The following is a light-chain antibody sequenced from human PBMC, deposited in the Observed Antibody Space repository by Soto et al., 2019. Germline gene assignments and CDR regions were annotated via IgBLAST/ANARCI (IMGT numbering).Light chain of an antibody. Sequence: EIVVTQSPATLSLSPGERATLSCRASQSVSSYLAWYQQKPGQAPRLLIYDASNRATGIQVRFSGSGSGTDFTLTISSLEPEDFGLYYCQQRSDWFTFGQGTRLEIK. J-gene: IGKJ5*01. CDR2: DAS. V-gene: IGKV3-11*01. CDR3: QQRSDWFT. CDR1: QSVSSY.